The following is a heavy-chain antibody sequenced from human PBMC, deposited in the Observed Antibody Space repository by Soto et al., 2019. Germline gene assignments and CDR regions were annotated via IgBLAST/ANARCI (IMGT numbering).Heavy chain of an antibody. J-gene: IGHJ5*02. D-gene: IGHD3-22*01. V-gene: IGHV4-30-4*01. Sequence: QVQLQESGPGLVKPSQTLSLTCTVSGGSISSGDYYWSWIRQPPGKGLEWIGYICYSGSTYYNPSLMSRVTISVDTSKNQFSLKLSSVTAADTAVYYCARDVYYYDSSGYYYWFDPWGQGTLVTVSS. CDR1: GGSISSGDYY. CDR2: ICYSGST. CDR3: ARDVYYYDSSGYYYWFDP.